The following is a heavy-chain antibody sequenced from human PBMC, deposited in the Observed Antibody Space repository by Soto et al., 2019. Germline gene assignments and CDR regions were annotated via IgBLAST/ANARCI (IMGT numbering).Heavy chain of an antibody. CDR1: GFTVSSNY. J-gene: IGHJ4*02. CDR2: IYSGGST. V-gene: IGHV3-53*04. CDR3: ARGRIAGSCYS. D-gene: IGHD2-15*01. Sequence: GGSLRLSCAASGFTVSSNYMSWVRQAPGKGLEWVSVIYSGGSTYYADSVKGRFPISRHNSKNTLYLQMNSLRAADTVVYYCARGRIAGSCYSWGQGTLVTVSS.